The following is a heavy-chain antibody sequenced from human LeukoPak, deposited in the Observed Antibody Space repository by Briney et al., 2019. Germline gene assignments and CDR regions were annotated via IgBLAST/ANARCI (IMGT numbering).Heavy chain of an antibody. CDR1: GYTFTGYY. V-gene: IGHV1-2*02. J-gene: IGHJ6*03. CDR2: INPNSGGT. Sequence: ASVKVSCKASGYTFTGYYMHWVRQAPGQRLEWMGWINPNSGGTNYAQKFQGRVTMTRDTSISTAYMELSRLRSDDTAVYYCARSGSSSYYYYYYMDVWGKGTTVTVSS. CDR3: ARSGSSSYYYYYYMDV. D-gene: IGHD6-6*01.